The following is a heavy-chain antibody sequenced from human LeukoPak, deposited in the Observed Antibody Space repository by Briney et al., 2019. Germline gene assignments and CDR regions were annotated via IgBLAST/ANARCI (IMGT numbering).Heavy chain of an antibody. D-gene: IGHD4-17*01. CDR3: AKDLGGVATVTWFDP. Sequence: RSGGSLRLSCAASGFTFSSYAMSWVRQAPGKGLEWVSAISGSGGSTYYADSVKGRFTISRDNSKNTLYLQMNSLRAEDTAVYYCAKDLGGVATVTWFDPWGQGTLVTVSS. CDR1: GFTFSSYA. J-gene: IGHJ5*02. V-gene: IGHV3-23*01. CDR2: ISGSGGST.